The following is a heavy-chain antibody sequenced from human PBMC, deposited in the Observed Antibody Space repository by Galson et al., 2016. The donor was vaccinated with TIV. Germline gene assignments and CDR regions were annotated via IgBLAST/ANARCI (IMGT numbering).Heavy chain of an antibody. Sequence: SVRVSCKASGDTFSSYPFNWVRQAPGQGPEWVGGFIPLFGTANYAQKFQGRVTISVDESTSTLYMEVRSLRSEDTAVYYCAKDRNTAMDTYHYYYGMDVWGQGTTVIVSS. V-gene: IGHV1-69*13. CDR2: FIPLFGTA. D-gene: IGHD5-18*01. CDR3: AKDRNTAMDTYHYYYGMDV. J-gene: IGHJ6*02. CDR1: GDTFSSYP.